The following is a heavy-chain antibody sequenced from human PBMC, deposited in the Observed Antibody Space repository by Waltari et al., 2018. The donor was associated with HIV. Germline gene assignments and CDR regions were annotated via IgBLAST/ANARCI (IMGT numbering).Heavy chain of an antibody. CDR3: ARGYSSSRWIPLYH. J-gene: IGHJ4*02. CDR2: FWSDGAEI. CDR1: WFTFCNFA. Sequence: QFQLVESGGGVVQPGTSLTLSCAVSWFTFCNFAIHWVRQSTGKGLEWLAVFWSDGAEISYADSVKGRFTVSKDSSQKTLYLHLTSLRAEDTALYYCARGYSSSRWIPLYHWGRGTLVTVSS. V-gene: IGHV3-33*01. D-gene: IGHD6-6*01.